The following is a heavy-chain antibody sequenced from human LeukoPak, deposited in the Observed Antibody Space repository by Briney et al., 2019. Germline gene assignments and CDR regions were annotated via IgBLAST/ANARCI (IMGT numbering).Heavy chain of an antibody. D-gene: IGHD1-1*01. CDR2: IYYSGST. J-gene: IGHJ4*02. Sequence: PSETLSLTCTVSGGSISSGGYYWSWIRQHPGKGLEWIGYIYYSGSTYYNPSLKSRVTISVYTSKNQFSLKLSSVTAADTAVYYWARPARGNAPAHDSGGKGPLVTVS. V-gene: IGHV4-31*03. CDR3: ARPARGNAPAHDS. CDR1: GGSISSGGYY.